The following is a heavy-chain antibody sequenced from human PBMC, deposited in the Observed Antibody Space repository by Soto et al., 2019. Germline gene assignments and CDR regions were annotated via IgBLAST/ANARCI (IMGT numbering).Heavy chain of an antibody. CDR3: ARGAAAAGHKYNWFDP. D-gene: IGHD6-13*01. V-gene: IGHV4-31*03. J-gene: IGHJ5*02. CDR2: IYYSGST. CDR1: GGSISSVGYY. Sequence: TLSLPCTVSGGSISSVGYYWSWIRQHPGKGLEWIGYIYYSGSTYYNPSLKSRVTISVDTSKNQFSLKLSSVTAADTAVYYCARGAAAAGHKYNWFDPWGQGTLVTVSS.